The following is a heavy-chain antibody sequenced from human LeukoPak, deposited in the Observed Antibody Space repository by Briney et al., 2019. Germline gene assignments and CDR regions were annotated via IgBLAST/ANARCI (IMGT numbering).Heavy chain of an antibody. CDR1: GGSFSGYY. D-gene: IGHD6-13*01. CDR2: INHSGST. Sequence: PSETLSLTCAVYGGSFSGYYWSWIRQPPGKGLEWIGEINHSGSTNYNPSLKSRVTISVDTSKNQFSLKLSSVTAADTAVYYCARGHSSSWSGYYYYYYMDVWGKGTTVTISS. CDR3: ARGHSSSWSGYYYYYYMDV. J-gene: IGHJ6*03. V-gene: IGHV4-34*01.